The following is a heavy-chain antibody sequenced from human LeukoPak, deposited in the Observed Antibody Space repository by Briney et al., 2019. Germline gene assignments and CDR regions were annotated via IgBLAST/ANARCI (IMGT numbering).Heavy chain of an antibody. D-gene: IGHD4-17*01. CDR2: INSDGSST. CDR3: ASPGPVTTDPRDFQH. CDR1: GFTFSSYW. V-gene: IGHV3-74*01. Sequence: PGRSLRLSCAASGFTFSSYWMHWVRQAPGKGLGWVSRINSDGSSTGYADSVKGRFTTSRDNAKNTLYLQMNRLRAEDTAVYYCASPGPVTTDPRDFQHWGQGALVTVSS. J-gene: IGHJ1*01.